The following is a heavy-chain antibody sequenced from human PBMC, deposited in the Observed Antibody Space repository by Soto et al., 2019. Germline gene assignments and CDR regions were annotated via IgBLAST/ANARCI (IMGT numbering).Heavy chain of an antibody. CDR2: IIPIFGTA. V-gene: IGHV1-69*06. CDR3: ASESLDCSGGSCYSLFAFDI. CDR1: GGTLSSYA. D-gene: IGHD2-15*01. J-gene: IGHJ3*02. Sequence: GASVKVSCKASGGTLSSYAISWVRQAPGQGLEWMGGIIPIFGTANYAQKFQGRVTITADKSTSTAYMELSSLRSEDTAVYYCASESLDCSGGSCYSLFAFDIWGQGTMVTVSS.